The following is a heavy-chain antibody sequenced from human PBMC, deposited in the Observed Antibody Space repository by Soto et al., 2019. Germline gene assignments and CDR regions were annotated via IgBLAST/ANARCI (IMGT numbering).Heavy chain of an antibody. J-gene: IGHJ5*02. D-gene: IGHD1-1*01. CDR3: ARETTATEHNRFDP. CDR2: IYHSGST. CDR1: GGSISSGGYS. V-gene: IGHV4-30-2*01. Sequence: QLQLQESGSGLVKPSQTLSLTCAVSGGSISSGGYSWSWIRQPPGKGLEWIGYIYHSGSTYYNPALKSRVTISVDRSKNQFSLKLSSVTAADTAVYYCARETTATEHNRFDPWGQGTLVTVSS.